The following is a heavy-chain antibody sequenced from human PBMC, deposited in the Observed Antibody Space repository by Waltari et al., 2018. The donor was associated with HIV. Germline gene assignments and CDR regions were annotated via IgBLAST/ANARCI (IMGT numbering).Heavy chain of an antibody. CDR3: ARERFGSSYFGY. Sequence: EVQLVESGGGLVQPGGSLRLSCAASGSTFSSYAMNWVRQAPGKGLEWVSYISRSSTTINYAYSVKGRFTISRDNAKNLLYLQMSSLRGEDTAVYFCARERFGSSYFGYWGQGTLVTVSS. J-gene: IGHJ4*02. D-gene: IGHD6-6*01. CDR2: ISRSSTTI. CDR1: GSTFSSYA. V-gene: IGHV3-48*04.